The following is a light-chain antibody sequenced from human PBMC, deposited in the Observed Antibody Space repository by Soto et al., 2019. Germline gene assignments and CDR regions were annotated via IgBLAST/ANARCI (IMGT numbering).Light chain of an antibody. V-gene: IGLV2-14*03. CDR2: DVS. Sequence: QSALTQPASVSGSPGQSITISCTGTSSDVGGYNYVSWYQQHPGKAPKLMIYDVSNRPSGLSNRFSGSKSGNTASLTISGLQAEDEADYYCSSYTGSSTSVIFGGGTKVTVL. CDR1: SSDVGGYNY. J-gene: IGLJ2*01. CDR3: SSYTGSSTSVI.